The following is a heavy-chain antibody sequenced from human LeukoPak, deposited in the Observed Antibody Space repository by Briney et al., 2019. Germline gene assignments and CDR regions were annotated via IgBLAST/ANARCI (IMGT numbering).Heavy chain of an antibody. Sequence: GGSLRLSCAASGFTFSSYAMHWVRQAPGKGLEWVAVISYGGSNQYYADSEKGRFTISRDNPKNTLYLQMNSLRAEDTAVYYCARSPEAGYSSGWFNMDCWGQGTLVTVSS. CDR3: ARSPEAGYSSGWFNMDC. D-gene: IGHD6-19*01. V-gene: IGHV3-30-3*01. J-gene: IGHJ4*02. CDR1: GFTFSSYA. CDR2: ISYGGSNQ.